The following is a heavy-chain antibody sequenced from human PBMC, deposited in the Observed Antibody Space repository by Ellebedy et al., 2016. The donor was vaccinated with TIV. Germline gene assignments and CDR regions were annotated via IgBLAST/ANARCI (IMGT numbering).Heavy chain of an antibody. Sequence: SETLSLXCNVSGGSISGTYTSYYWGWIRQPPGKGLEWIGSIYHYGTTYYNPSLKSRVTISVDTSKNQFSLNVNSVTAADTAVYYCARHPYMTDWGQGTLVTVSS. CDR1: GGSISGTYTSYY. J-gene: IGHJ4*02. D-gene: IGHD2-21*02. CDR3: ARHPYMTD. V-gene: IGHV4-39*01. CDR2: IYHYGTT.